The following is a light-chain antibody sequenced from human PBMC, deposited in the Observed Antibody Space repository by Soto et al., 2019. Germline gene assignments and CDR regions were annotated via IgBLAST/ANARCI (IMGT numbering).Light chain of an antibody. Sequence: DIQMTQSPSTLSASVGDRVTITCRASQSISTWLAWYQHKPGKAPKVLIYKASSLQSGVPPRFSGSGYGTEFTLTISSLQPDDFATYYCQQHNNYSLTFGRGTKVEIK. V-gene: IGKV1-5*03. CDR2: KAS. J-gene: IGKJ4*01. CDR1: QSISTW. CDR3: QQHNNYSLT.